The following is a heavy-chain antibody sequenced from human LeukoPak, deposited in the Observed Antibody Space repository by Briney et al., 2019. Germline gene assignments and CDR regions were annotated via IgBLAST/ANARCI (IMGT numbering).Heavy chain of an antibody. D-gene: IGHD1-26*01. CDR1: GVSISSTNFY. Sequence: SETLSLTCTVSGVSISSTNFYWGWIRQSPRTGLEWIGNIYSSGSTYYNPSLKSRVTISIDTSENQFSLKLTSVTAADTAVYYCARKREGATTGIDYWGQGTLVTVSS. CDR3: ARKREGATTGIDY. V-gene: IGHV4-39*07. CDR2: IYSSGST. J-gene: IGHJ4*02.